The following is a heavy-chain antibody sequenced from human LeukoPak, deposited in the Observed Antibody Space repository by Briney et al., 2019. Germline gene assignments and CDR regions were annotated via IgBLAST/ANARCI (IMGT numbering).Heavy chain of an antibody. CDR2: INSDGSRT. D-gene: IGHD3-10*01. V-gene: IGHV3-74*01. CDR1: GFTFNNYW. J-gene: IGHJ4*02. Sequence: GGSLRLSCAASGFTFNNYWMHWVRQVPGKGLVWVSRINSDGSRTNYVDSAKGRFTISRDNAKNTLFLQMNSLGAEDSAVYYCARGNFYSGSGSSPLDYWGQGTLVTVSS. CDR3: ARGNFYSGSGSSPLDY.